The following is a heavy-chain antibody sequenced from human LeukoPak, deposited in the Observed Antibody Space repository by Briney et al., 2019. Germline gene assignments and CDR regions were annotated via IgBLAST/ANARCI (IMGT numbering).Heavy chain of an antibody. CDR3: ARGRGYYDSSGPPY. V-gene: IGHV3-NL1*01. J-gene: IGHJ4*02. D-gene: IGHD3-22*01. Sequence: GGSLRLSCAASGFSFSNHGIHWVRQAPGKGLEWVSVIYSGGSTYYADSVKGRFTISRDNSKNTLYLQMNSLRAEDTAVYYCARGRGYYDSSGPPYWGQGTLVTVSS. CDR2: IYSGGST. CDR1: GFSFSNHG.